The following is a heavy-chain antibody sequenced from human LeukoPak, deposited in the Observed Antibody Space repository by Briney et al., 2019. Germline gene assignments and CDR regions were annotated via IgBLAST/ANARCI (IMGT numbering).Heavy chain of an antibody. D-gene: IGHD3-3*01. CDR1: GFTFSNYW. V-gene: IGHV3-7*01. J-gene: IGHJ6*03. CDR2: IKQDGSEK. CDR3: ARDNGVVHGVYYMDV. Sequence: PRGSLRLSCAASGFTFSNYWMTWVRQAPGKGLEWVADIKQDGSEKLYVKSVRGRFTVSRDNAKMSLFLQLNSLRAEDTAVYYCARDNGVVHGVYYMDVWGKGTTVTVS.